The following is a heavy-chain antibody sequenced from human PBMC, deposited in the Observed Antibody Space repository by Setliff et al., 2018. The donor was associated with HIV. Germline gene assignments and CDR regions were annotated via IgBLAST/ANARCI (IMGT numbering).Heavy chain of an antibody. CDR3: AKSRTIYGEVIIQWAYMDV. D-gene: IGHD3-3*01. V-gene: IGHV3-66*02. CDR2: IQSGGII. J-gene: IGHJ6*02. CDR1: GLTLSNSA. Sequence: GGSLRLSCAASGLTLSNSAMTWVRQKPWRGLEWVSLIQSGGIIYYADSLKGRFTISRDNSINTIYLQMNSLRTEDTAVYYCAKSRTIYGEVIIQWAYMDVWGQGTTVTVSS.